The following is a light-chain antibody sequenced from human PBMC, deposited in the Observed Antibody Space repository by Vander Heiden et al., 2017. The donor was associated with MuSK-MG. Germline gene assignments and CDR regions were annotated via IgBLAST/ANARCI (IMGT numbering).Light chain of an antibody. CDR3: QQNDASLVT. CDR1: QYMSTY. CDR2: AAS. J-gene: IGKJ4*01. V-gene: IGKV1-39*01. Sequence: DIQMTQSPSSLSASVGDSVTISCRASQYMSTYLNWYQQKPGKAPKLLISAASNLDSGVPPRFSGSGSGTDFTLTISRLQPEDFVPYHCQQNDASLVTFGGGTKMEI.